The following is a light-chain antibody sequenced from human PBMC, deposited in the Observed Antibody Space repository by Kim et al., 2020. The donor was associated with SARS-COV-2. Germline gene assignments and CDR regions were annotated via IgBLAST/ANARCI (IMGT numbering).Light chain of an antibody. CDR3: GADHGSGSSFVYV. Sequence: CNLSSGYSNYEVDWYQQRPGKGPRFVMRVGTGGIVGSRGDGIPDRFSVLGSGLNRYLTIKNIQEEDESDYHCGADHGSGSSFVYVFGTGTKVTVL. J-gene: IGLJ1*01. CDR2: VGTGGIVG. CDR1: SGYSNYE. V-gene: IGLV9-49*01.